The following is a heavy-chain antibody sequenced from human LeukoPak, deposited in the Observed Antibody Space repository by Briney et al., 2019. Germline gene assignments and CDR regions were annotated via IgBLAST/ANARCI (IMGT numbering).Heavy chain of an antibody. Sequence: GESLKISCKGSGYSFTSYWIGWVRQMPGKGLEWMGIIYPGDSDTRYSPSFQGQVTISADKSISTAYLQWSSLKASGTAMHYCARLRNGEWGTYYFDYWGQGTLVTVSS. D-gene: IGHD3-10*01. J-gene: IGHJ4*02. V-gene: IGHV5-51*01. CDR3: ARLRNGEWGTYYFDY. CDR1: GYSFTSYW. CDR2: IYPGDSDT.